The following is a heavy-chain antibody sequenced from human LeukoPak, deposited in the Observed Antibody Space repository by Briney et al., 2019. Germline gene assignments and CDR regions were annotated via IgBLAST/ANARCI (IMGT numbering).Heavy chain of an antibody. V-gene: IGHV1-69*01. Sequence: GASVKVSCKASGGTYSSYAISWVRQAPGQGLEWMGGIIPIFGTANYAQKFQGRVTITADESTSTAYMELSSLRSEDTAVYYCARDYYDSSGYYFDYWGQGTLVTVSS. CDR3: ARDYYDSSGYYFDY. J-gene: IGHJ4*02. CDR1: GGTYSSYA. CDR2: IIPIFGTA. D-gene: IGHD3-22*01.